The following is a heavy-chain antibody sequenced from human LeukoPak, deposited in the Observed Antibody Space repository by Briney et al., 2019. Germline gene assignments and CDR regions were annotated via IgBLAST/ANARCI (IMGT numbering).Heavy chain of an antibody. CDR3: ARNTTGTGAFDI. J-gene: IGHJ3*02. CDR2: ISYEGSNK. Sequence: GGSLRLSCAASGITFSSYAMHWVRQAPGKGLEWVAVISYEGSNKYYADSVKGRFTISRDNSKNTLYLQMNSLRAEDTAVYYCARNTTGTGAFDIWGQGTMVTVSS. CDR1: GITFSSYA. D-gene: IGHD1-1*01. V-gene: IGHV3-30-3*01.